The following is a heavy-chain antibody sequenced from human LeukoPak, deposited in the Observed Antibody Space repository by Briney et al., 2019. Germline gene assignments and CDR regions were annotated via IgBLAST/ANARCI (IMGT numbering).Heavy chain of an antibody. Sequence: GGSLRLSCAGSGFSFRIYVMSWVRLAPGMGAEWVSGLNRDGDWIYYADSVKGRFPIHRDHSENTLYLHMNRLSVGDRAVFYCAKSSAACSGGTCYSARESWGRGTRDTVS. V-gene: IGHV3-23*01. CDR1: GFSFRIYV. D-gene: IGHD2-15*01. J-gene: IGHJ5*02. CDR3: AKSSAACSGGTCYSARES. CDR2: LNRDGDWI.